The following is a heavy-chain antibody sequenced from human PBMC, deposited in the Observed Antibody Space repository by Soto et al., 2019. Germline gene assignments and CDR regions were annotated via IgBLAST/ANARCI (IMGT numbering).Heavy chain of an antibody. V-gene: IGHV3-23*01. CDR3: ARWSYLDY. CDR2: ISGSDGKT. Sequence: EVQLLESGGGLVQPGGSLRLSCAASGFSFSSYAMSWLRQAPGKGLEWVSTISGSDGKTFYADSVKGRFSISTDTSDNMLYLHMNSLREDDTAVYYCARWSYLDYWGQGARVTVAA. J-gene: IGHJ4*02. CDR1: GFSFSSYA. D-gene: IGHD2-15*01.